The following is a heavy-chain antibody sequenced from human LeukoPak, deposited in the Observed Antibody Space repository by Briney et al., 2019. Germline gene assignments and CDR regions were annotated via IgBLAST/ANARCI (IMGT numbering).Heavy chain of an antibody. CDR2: IYPGDSDT. CDR1: GYSFTSYW. CDR3: ARREGSGSYYVGAFDI. J-gene: IGHJ3*02. V-gene: IGHV5-51*01. D-gene: IGHD3-10*01. Sequence: GESLKISCKGSGYSFTSYWIGWVLQMPGKGLEWMGIIYPGDSDTRYSPSFQGQVTISVDKTISTAYLQWSSLKASDNAMYYCARREGSGSYYVGAFDIWGQGKMVTVSS.